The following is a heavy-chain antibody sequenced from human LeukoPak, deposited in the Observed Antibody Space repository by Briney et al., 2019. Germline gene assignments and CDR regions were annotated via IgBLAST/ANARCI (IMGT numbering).Heavy chain of an antibody. CDR3: AREPLVGATNFDY. CDR1: GYAFTDYY. CDR2: INPNSGGT. D-gene: IGHD1-26*01. Sequence: ASVKVSCKASGYAFTDYYMHWVRQAPGQGPQWMGYINPNSGGTNYAQKFLGRVTMTRDTSVSTVYMEVSRLRSDDTAVYYCAREPLVGATNFDYWGQGTLVTVSS. V-gene: IGHV1-2*02. J-gene: IGHJ4*02.